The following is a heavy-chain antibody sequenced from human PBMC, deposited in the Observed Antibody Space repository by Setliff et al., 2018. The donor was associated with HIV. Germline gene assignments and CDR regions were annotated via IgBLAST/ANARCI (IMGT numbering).Heavy chain of an antibody. CDR1: GGYVYTASYY. J-gene: IGHJ4*02. Sequence: PSETLSLTCTVSGGYVYTASYYWGWVRQPPGKGLEWIGTFYFGRTTYYNPSLESRVTLSVDTAKNQLSLNLTSVTAADTAIYYCARRRLVGYSFDYWGQGALVTVSS. CDR2: FYFGRTT. V-gene: IGHV4-39*01. D-gene: IGHD6-25*01. CDR3: ARRRLVGYSFDY.